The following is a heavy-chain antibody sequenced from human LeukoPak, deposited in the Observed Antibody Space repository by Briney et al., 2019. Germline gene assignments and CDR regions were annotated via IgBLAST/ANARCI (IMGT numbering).Heavy chain of an antibody. CDR2: IGGDGGST. V-gene: IGHV3-43*02. J-gene: IGHJ4*02. CDR1: GFTFDDYA. D-gene: IGHD5-12*01. CDR3: AEDILGYSGYDLRVE. Sequence: PGGSLRLSCAASGFTFDDYAMHWVRQAPGKGLEWVSLIGGDGGSTYYADSVKGRFTISRDNSKKSLYLQMNSLRSEDTALYYCAEDILGYSGYDLRVEWGQGTLVTVSS.